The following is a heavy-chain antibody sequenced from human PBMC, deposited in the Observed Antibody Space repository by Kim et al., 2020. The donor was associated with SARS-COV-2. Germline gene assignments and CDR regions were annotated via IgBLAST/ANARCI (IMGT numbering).Heavy chain of an antibody. CDR3: AKGGAIDFWSGHPFYFDY. J-gene: IGHJ4*02. CDR2: ISNDGTNE. V-gene: IGHV3-30*18. D-gene: IGHD3-3*01. CDR1: GFNFSRYG. Sequence: GGSLRLSCAASGFNFSRYGMHWVRQPPGKGLEWMAVISNDGTNENYVDSVKGRFTVSRDNSKNTVHLQMASLRAEDTAVYYCAKGGAIDFWSGHPFYFDYWGQGTLVTVSS.